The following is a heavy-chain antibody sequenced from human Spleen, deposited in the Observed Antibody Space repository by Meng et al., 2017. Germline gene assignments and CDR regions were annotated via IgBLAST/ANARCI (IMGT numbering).Heavy chain of an antibody. V-gene: IGHV3-21*01. CDR3: ARDLQYGPPFDL. Sequence: GESLKISCAASGFTLSGYSMNWVRQAPGKGLEWVSSISGSSNYINYADSVKGRFTISRDNAKKSLYLEMNSLRAEDKALYYCARDLQYGPPFDLWGQGTMVTVSS. D-gene: IGHD2/OR15-2a*01. CDR2: ISGSSNYI. J-gene: IGHJ3*01. CDR1: GFTLSGYS.